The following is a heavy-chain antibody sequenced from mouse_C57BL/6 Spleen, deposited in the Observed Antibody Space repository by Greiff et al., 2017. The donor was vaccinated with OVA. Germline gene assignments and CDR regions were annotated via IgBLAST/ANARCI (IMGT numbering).Heavy chain of an antibody. J-gene: IGHJ2*01. CDR1: GYAFSSYW. Sequence: VKLQESGAELVKPGASVKISCKASGYAFSSYWMNWVKQRPGKGLEWIGQIYPGDGDTNYNGKFKGKATLTADKSSSTAYMQLSSLTSEDSAVYFCARRDYSNLDYWGQGTTLTVSS. V-gene: IGHV1-80*01. CDR3: ARRDYSNLDY. CDR2: IYPGDGDT. D-gene: IGHD2-5*01.